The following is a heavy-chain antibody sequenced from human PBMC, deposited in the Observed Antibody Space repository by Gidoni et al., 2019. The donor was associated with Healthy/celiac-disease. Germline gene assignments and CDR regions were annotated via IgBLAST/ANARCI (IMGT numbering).Heavy chain of an antibody. CDR2: ISGSGGST. J-gene: IGHJ3*02. D-gene: IGHD1-20*01. CDR3: AKVAYNWNPGVAFDI. CDR1: GFPFIIHA. Sequence: EVQLLESGGGLVQPGESLQLSFAPSGFPFIIHARSWVRQAPGKGLEWVSAISGSGGSTYYADSGKGRFNISRENSKNTLYLQMNSLRAEDTVVYYCAKVAYNWNPGVAFDIWGQGTMVTVSS. V-gene: IGHV3-23*01.